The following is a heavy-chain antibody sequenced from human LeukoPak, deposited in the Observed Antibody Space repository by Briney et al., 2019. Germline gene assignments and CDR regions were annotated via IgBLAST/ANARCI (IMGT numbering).Heavy chain of an antibody. D-gene: IGHD3-10*01. J-gene: IGHJ6*01. CDR3: ARDRWFPSPLGMDV. Sequence: SETLSLTCNVCGGSIRNGDHYWSWIRQPPGKSLEWIGYIYYSGSTYYYPSLRSRVTISIDTSKNQFSLRLRSVTAADTAVYYCARDRWFPSPLGMDVWGQGTTVTVSS. CDR1: GGSIRNGDHY. V-gene: IGHV4-30-4*01. CDR2: IYYSGST.